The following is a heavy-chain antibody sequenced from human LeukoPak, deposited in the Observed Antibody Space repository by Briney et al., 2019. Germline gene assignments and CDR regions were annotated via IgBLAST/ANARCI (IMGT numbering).Heavy chain of an antibody. CDR2: ISGSGDNT. CDR3: AEWKYSNSGIDDY. V-gene: IGHV3-23*01. D-gene: IGHD6-6*01. CDR1: GFTLSSYA. J-gene: IGHJ4*02. Sequence: GRSLRLSCAASGFTLSSYAMSWVRQVPGKGLEWVSVISGSGDNTYYADSVKGRFTISRDNSKNMLYLQMNSLRAEDTAVYYCAEWKYSNSGIDDYWGQGTLVTVSS.